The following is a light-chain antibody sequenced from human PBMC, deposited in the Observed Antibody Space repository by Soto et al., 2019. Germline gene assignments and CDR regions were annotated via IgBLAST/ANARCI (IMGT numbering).Light chain of an antibody. Sequence: DIQMTQSPSSLSASVGDRVTISCRASQSVSTYLNWYQQKPGKAPNLLIYAASSLQSGVPSRFSGSGSGTDFTLTISSLQPEDFATYYCQQSYLDPWTFGRGTTVEIK. V-gene: IGKV1-39*01. CDR1: QSVSTY. CDR2: AAS. J-gene: IGKJ1*01. CDR3: QQSYLDPWT.